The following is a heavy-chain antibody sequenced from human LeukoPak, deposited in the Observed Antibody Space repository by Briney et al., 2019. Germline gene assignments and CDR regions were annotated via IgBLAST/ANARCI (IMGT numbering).Heavy chain of an antibody. CDR1: GFTFSSYD. J-gene: IGHJ4*02. D-gene: IGHD6-6*01. V-gene: IGHV3-30*03. CDR2: ISYDGSNK. Sequence: PGGSLRLSCAASGFTFSSYDMSWVRQAPGKGLEWVAVISYDGSNKYYADSVKGRFTISRDNSKNTLYLQMNSLRAEDTAVYYCARGRSSVDYWGQGTLVTVSS. CDR3: ARGRSSVDY.